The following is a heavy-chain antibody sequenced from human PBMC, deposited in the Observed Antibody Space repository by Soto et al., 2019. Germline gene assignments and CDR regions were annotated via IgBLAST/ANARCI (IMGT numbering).Heavy chain of an antibody. CDR1: GYTFTSYY. Sequence: ASVKVSCKASGYTFTSYYMHWVRQAPGQGLEWMGIINPSGGSTSYAQKFQGRVTMTRDTSTSTVYMELSSLRSEDTAVYYCASSPRYCSSTSCLNDNRFDPWGQGTLVTVSS. CDR2: INPSGGST. V-gene: IGHV1-46*03. J-gene: IGHJ5*02. D-gene: IGHD2-2*01. CDR3: ASSPRYCSSTSCLNDNRFDP.